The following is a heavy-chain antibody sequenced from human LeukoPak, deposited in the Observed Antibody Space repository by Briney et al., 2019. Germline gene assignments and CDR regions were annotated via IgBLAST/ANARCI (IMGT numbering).Heavy chain of an antibody. CDR2: IGSSGSTI. Sequence: GGSLRLSCAASGFTFSSYEMNWVRQALGKGLGWVSYIGSSGSTIYYADSVKGRFTISRDNAKNSLYLQMNSLRAEDTAVYYCAREGDSCTNGVCYRMVDYWGQGTLVTVSS. CDR3: AREGDSCTNGVCYRMVDY. D-gene: IGHD2-8*01. J-gene: IGHJ4*02. V-gene: IGHV3-48*03. CDR1: GFTFSSYE.